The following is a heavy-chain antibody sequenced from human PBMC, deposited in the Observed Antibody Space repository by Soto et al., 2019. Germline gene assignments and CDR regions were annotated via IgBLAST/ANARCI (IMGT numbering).Heavy chain of an antibody. CDR2: IIPIFGTA. CDR3: ARARKLRGVITTRHCFDT. J-gene: IGHJ5*02. CDR1: GGTFSSYA. D-gene: IGHD3-10*01. Sequence: ASVKVSCKASGGTFSSYAISWVRQAPGQGLEWMGGIIPIFGTANYAQKFQGRVTITADESTSTAYMELSSLRSEDTAVYYCARARKLRGVITTRHCFDTWGQGTLVTVSS. V-gene: IGHV1-69*13.